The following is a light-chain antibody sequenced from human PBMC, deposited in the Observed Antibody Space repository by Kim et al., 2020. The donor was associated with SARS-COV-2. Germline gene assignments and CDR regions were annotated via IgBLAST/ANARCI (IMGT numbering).Light chain of an antibody. CDR2: DVS. Sequence: QSITISCTGTSSDVGAYNRVSWYQQHPGKAPKLMIFDVSGRPSGVSNRFSGSKSDNTASLTISGLPAEDEADYFCSSLTSGSTSVVFGGGTQLTVL. CDR3: SSLTSGSTSVV. V-gene: IGLV2-14*03. J-gene: IGLJ2*01. CDR1: SSDVGAYNR.